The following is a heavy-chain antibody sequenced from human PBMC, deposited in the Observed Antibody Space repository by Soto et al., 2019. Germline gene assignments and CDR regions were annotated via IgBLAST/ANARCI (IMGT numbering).Heavy chain of an antibody. D-gene: IGHD2-2*01. CDR2: ISGSGGST. CDR3: AKDRDCSSTSCYDYYYYMDV. J-gene: IGHJ6*03. CDR1: GFTFSSYA. Sequence: GGSLRLSCAASGFTFSSYAMSWVRQAPGKGLEWVSAISGSGGSTYYADSVKGRFTISRDNSKNTLYLQMNSLRAEDTAVYYCAKDRDCSSTSCYDYYYYMDVWGKGTTVTVSS. V-gene: IGHV3-23*01.